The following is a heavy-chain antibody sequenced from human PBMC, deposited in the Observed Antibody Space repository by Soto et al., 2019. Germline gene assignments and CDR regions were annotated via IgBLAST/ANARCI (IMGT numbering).Heavy chain of an antibody. CDR1: GGSISRYY. CDR3: ARDLWGYCGTDCYPLDV. CDR2: MYNTGST. D-gene: IGHD2-21*02. J-gene: IGHJ6*02. V-gene: IGHV4-59*01. Sequence: SETLSLTCPVSGGSISRYYWSWIRQPPGKGLEWIGYMYNTGSTVYNPSFKSRVTISVDTSKNQFSLKLNSVTAADTAVYYCARDLWGYCGTDCYPLDVWGQGTTVTAP.